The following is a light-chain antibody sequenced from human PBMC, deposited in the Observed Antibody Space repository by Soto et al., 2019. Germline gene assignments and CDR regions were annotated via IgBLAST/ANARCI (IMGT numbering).Light chain of an antibody. V-gene: IGKV3-15*01. J-gene: IGKJ4*01. CDR2: GAS. CDR3: QQRSNWPPLT. CDR1: QNIRTK. Sequence: EIVMTQSPVTLSVSPGEGATLSCRASQNIRTKLAWYQQKPGQAPRLLISGASTRATGIPVRFSGSGSGTEFALAISSLQSEDFAVYYCQQRSNWPPLTFGGGTKVDIK.